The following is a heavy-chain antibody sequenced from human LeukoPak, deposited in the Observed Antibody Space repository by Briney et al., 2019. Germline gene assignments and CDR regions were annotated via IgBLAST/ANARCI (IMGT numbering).Heavy chain of an antibody. D-gene: IGHD3-22*01. J-gene: IGHJ4*02. V-gene: IGHV3-30-3*01. Sequence: GGSLRLSCAASGFTFSSYAMHWVRQAPGKGLEWVAVMSYDGSNKYYADSVKGRFTISRDNSKNTLYLQMNSLRAEDTAVYYCARQPSGNYGKSGYYPYYVDYWGQGTLVTVSS. CDR1: GFTFSSYA. CDR3: ARQPSGNYGKSGYYPYYVDY. CDR2: MSYDGSNK.